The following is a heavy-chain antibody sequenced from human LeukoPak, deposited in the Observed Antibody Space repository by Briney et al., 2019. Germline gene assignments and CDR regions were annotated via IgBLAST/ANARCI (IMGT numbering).Heavy chain of an antibody. J-gene: IGHJ4*02. CDR2: TYYRSKWYY. D-gene: IGHD6-19*01. Sequence: SQTLSLTCAISGDSLSSNTAAWSWIRQSPSRGLEWLGRTYYRSKWYYDYAVSVKSRITINPDTSNNQFSLQLSSVFPEDTAVYYYARDLNSGHDYWGQGTLVTVSS. CDR3: ARDLNSGHDY. CDR1: GDSLSSNTAA. V-gene: IGHV6-1*01.